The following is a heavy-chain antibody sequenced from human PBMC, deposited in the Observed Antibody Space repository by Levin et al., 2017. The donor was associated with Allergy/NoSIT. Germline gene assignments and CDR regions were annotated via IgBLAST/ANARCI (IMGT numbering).Heavy chain of an antibody. CDR1: GGSFSGYY. CDR3: ARGRYGSGYDFEY. V-gene: IGHV4-34*01. J-gene: IGHJ4*02. Sequence: SQTLSLTCAVYGGSFSGYYWTWIRQPPGKGLEWIGEINHSESTNYNPSLKSRVTISLDTSKNQLSLKLNSVTAADTAVYYCARGRYGSGYDFEYWGQGTLVTVSS. D-gene: IGHD3-10*01. CDR2: INHSEST.